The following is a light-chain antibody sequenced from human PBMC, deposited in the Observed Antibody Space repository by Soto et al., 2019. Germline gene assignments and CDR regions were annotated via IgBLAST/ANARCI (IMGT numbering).Light chain of an antibody. CDR2: GAS. Sequence: ERVLTQLPGAPSMSQGERATLSCRASQSVSSSYLAWYQQKPGQAPRLLIYGASSRATGIPARFSGSGSGTDFTLTISRLEPEDFAVYYCQQYGSSPPWTFGQGTKVDIK. CDR1: QSVSSSY. V-gene: IGKV3-20*01. J-gene: IGKJ1*01. CDR3: QQYGSSPPWT.